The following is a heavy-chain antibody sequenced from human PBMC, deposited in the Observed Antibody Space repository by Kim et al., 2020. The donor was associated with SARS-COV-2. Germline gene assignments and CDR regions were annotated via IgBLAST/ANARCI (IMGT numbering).Heavy chain of an antibody. V-gene: IGHV4-59*01. CDR2: IYYSGST. J-gene: IGHJ4*02. D-gene: IGHD6-13*01. Sequence: SETLSLTCTVSGGSISSYYWSWIRQPPGKGLEWIGYIYYSGSTNYNPSLKSRVTISVDTSKNQFSLKLSSVTAADTAVYYCARRESSSWYTVWYFDYWGQGALVTVSS. CDR1: GGSISSYY. CDR3: ARRESSSWYTVWYFDY.